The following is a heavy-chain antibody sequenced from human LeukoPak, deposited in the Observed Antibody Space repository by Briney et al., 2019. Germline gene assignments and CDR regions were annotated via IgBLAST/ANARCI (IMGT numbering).Heavy chain of an antibody. CDR2: IYHSGST. V-gene: IGHV4-4*02. CDR1: GGSISSSNW. CDR3: ARGGYYDSSGYPNPLDY. J-gene: IGHJ4*02. D-gene: IGHD3-22*01. Sequence: PSGTLSLTCAVSGGSISSSNWWSWVRQPPGKGLEWIGEIYHSGSTNHNPSLKSRVTISVDKSKNQFSLKLSSVTAADTAVYYCARGGYYDSSGYPNPLDYWGQGTLVTVSS.